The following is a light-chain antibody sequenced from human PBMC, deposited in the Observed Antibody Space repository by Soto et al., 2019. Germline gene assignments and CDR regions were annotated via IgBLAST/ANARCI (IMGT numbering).Light chain of an antibody. Sequence: QSALTQPPSASGSPGQSVTISCTGGNNDIGSYNYVSWYQRHPGKAPKLMIYEVNKRPSGVPDRFSGSKSGNTASLTVSGLQTDDEADYYCSSYAGTNIILFGGGTKVTVL. V-gene: IGLV2-8*01. J-gene: IGLJ2*01. CDR3: SSYAGTNIIL. CDR1: NNDIGSYNY. CDR2: EVN.